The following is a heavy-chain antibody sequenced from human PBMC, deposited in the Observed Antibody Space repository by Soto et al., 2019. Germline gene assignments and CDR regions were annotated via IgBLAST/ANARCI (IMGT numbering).Heavy chain of an antibody. J-gene: IGHJ4*02. CDR2: INPTGGST. Sequence: QVRLVQSGSEVTKPGASVKVSCKASGYTFTNFYMHWVRQAPGQGLEWMGIINPTGGSTDYAQKFQGRVTRTSDTSTTTVYRELSSLRSEDTAVYYCANYDDYGGYLGQGTLVTVSS. CDR1: GYTFTNFY. D-gene: IGHD4-17*01. V-gene: IGHV1-46*01. CDR3: ANYDDYGGY.